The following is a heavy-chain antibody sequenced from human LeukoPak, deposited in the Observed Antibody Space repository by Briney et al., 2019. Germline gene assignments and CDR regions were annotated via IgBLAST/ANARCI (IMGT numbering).Heavy chain of an antibody. CDR2: INEDGSEK. V-gene: IGHV3-7*01. Sequence: GGSLRLSCAASGFTFSNYWMSWVRQAPGKGLEWVANINEDGSEKNYVDSVKGRLTISRDNAKNSLYLQMNSLRAEDTAVYYCASYGFGQYGTDVWGQGTTVTVSS. D-gene: IGHD3-10*01. CDR1: GFTFSNYW. CDR3: ASYGFGQYGTDV. J-gene: IGHJ6*02.